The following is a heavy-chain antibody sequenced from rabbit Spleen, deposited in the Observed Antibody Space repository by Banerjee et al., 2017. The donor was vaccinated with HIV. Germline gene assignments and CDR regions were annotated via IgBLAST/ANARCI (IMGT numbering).Heavy chain of an antibody. J-gene: IGHJ6*01. Sequence: QSLEESGGDLVKPGASLTLTCTASGFSFIAGYYMCWVRQAPGKGLEWIACIHIGASTFTYFASWAKGRFTISKTSSTTVTLQMTTLTAADTATYFCARDTGSSFSTYGMDLWGPGTLVTVS. D-gene: IGHD8-1*01. CDR1: GFSFIAGYY. CDR2: IHIGASTFT. V-gene: IGHV1S40*01. CDR3: ARDTGSSFSTYGMDL.